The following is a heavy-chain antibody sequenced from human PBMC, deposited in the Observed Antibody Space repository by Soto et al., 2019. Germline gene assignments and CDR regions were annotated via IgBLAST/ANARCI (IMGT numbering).Heavy chain of an antibody. D-gene: IGHD3-10*01. CDR1: GASISSGGYS. Sequence: SETLSLTCTVSGASISSGGYSWSWIRQPPGKGLEWIGYTYHSGSAYYNPSLKSRVTISVDRSKNQFSLKLSSVTAADTAVYYCARDEGYYYGSGTSSFYYYGMDVWGQGTTVTVSS. CDR2: TYHSGSA. V-gene: IGHV4-30-2*01. J-gene: IGHJ6*02. CDR3: ARDEGYYYGSGTSSFYYYGMDV.